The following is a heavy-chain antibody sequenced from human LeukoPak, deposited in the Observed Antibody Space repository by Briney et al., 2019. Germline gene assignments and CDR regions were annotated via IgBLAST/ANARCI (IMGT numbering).Heavy chain of an antibody. D-gene: IGHD3-3*01. V-gene: IGHV3-74*01. CDR3: ARVSGYDFWSGYYSYYFDY. Sequence: PGGSLRLSCADSGFTFSSHWMHWVRQAPGKGLVWVSRINTDGSSTSYADSVKGRFTISRDNAKNTLYLQMNSLRAEDTAVYYCARVSGYDFWSGYYSYYFDYWGQGTLVTVSS. J-gene: IGHJ4*02. CDR1: GFTFSSHW. CDR2: INTDGSST.